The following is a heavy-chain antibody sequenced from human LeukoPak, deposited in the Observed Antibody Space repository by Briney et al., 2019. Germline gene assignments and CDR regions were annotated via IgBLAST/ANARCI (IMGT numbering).Heavy chain of an antibody. D-gene: IGHD4-11*01. CDR1: GLTFSTYG. V-gene: IGHV3-30*02. CDR3: ATVTTFDY. CDR2: IGYDGSDK. J-gene: IGHJ4*02. Sequence: GGSLRLSCAASGLTFSTYGIHWVRQAPGKGLEWVAFIGYDGSDKYYADSVKGRFTISRDNSKNTLYMQINSLRGEDTAVYYCATVTTFDYWGQGTLVTVSS.